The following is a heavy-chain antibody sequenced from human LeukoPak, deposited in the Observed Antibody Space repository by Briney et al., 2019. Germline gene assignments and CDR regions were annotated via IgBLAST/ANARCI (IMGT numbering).Heavy chain of an antibody. Sequence: ASVKVSCKASGYTFTSYGISWVRQAPGQGLEWMGWINAYNGNTNYAQKFQGRVTITADKSTSTAYMELSSLRSEDTAVFYCARESGPIAVAGTFDPWGQGTLVTVSS. J-gene: IGHJ5*02. V-gene: IGHV1-18*01. CDR3: ARESGPIAVAGTFDP. CDR1: GYTFTSYG. CDR2: INAYNGNT. D-gene: IGHD6-19*01.